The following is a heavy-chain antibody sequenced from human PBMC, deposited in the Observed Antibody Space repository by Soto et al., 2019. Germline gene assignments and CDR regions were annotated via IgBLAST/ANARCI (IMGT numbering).Heavy chain of an antibody. CDR2: IYSGGST. Sequence: PWGSLRLSCAASGFTVSSNYMSWVRQAPGKGLEWVSVIYSGGSTYYADSVKGRFTISRDNSKNTLYLQMNSLRAEDTAVYYCARAPSIAARFPFYYYYGMDVWGQGTTVTVSS. J-gene: IGHJ6*02. CDR1: GFTVSSNY. CDR3: ARAPSIAARFPFYYYYGMDV. D-gene: IGHD6-6*01. V-gene: IGHV3-53*01.